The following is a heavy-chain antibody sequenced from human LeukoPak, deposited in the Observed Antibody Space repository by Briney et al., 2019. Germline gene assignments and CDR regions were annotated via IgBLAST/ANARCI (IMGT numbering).Heavy chain of an antibody. CDR3: ARMLGVAGTSGY. J-gene: IGHJ4*02. CDR1: GFTFSSYA. Sequence: PVGSLRLSSAASGFTFSSYAMSWVRQAPGKGLEWVSSISSSSSYIYYADSVKGRFTIFRDNAKNSLYLQMNSLRAEDTAVYYCARMLGVAGTSGYWGQGTLVTVSS. V-gene: IGHV3-21*01. CDR2: ISSSSSYI. D-gene: IGHD6-19*01.